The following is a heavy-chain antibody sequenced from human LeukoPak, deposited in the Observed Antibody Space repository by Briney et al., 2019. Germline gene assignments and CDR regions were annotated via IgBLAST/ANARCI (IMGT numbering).Heavy chain of an antibody. D-gene: IGHD3-16*01. J-gene: IGHJ4*02. CDR3: ARDYMITFGGVTGRYPGPEPGDY. Sequence: ASVKVSCKASGGTFSSYAISWVRQAPGQGLEWMGWINPNSGGTNYAQKFQGRVTMTRDTSISTAYMELSRLRSDDTAVYYCARDYMITFGGVTGRYPGPEPGDYWGQGTLVTVSS. V-gene: IGHV1-2*02. CDR1: GGTFSSYA. CDR2: INPNSGGT.